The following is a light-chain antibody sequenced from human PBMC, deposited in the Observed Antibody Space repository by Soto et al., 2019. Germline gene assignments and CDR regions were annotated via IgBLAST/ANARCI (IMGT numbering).Light chain of an antibody. Sequence: IVMTQSPLSLPVTPGEPASISCRSSQSLLHSNGYNYLVWYLQKPGQSPQLLIYLGSNRASGVPHRFSGSGSVTDFTLKISRVEAEDVGLYYCMQALQTPCTFGGGTKVEIK. CDR1: QSLLHSNGYNY. V-gene: IGKV2-28*01. CDR3: MQALQTPCT. J-gene: IGKJ4*01. CDR2: LGS.